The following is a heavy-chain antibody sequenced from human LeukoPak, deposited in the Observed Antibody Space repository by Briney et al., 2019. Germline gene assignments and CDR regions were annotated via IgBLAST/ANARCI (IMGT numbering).Heavy chain of an antibody. J-gene: IGHJ5*02. V-gene: IGHV1-2*02. CDR2: INPNSGGT. CDR1: GYTFTGYY. CDR3: ARDLWYYYDSSGYYPNWFDP. D-gene: IGHD3-22*01. Sequence: ASVKVSCKASGYTFTGYYMHWVRQAPGQGLEWMGWINPNSGGTNYEQKFQGRVTMTRDTSISTAYMELGRLRSDDTAVYYCARDLWYYYDSSGYYPNWFDPWGQGTLVTVSS.